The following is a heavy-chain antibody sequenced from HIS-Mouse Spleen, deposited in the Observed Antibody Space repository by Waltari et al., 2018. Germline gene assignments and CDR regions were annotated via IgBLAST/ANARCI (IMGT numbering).Heavy chain of an antibody. CDR2: KNPDRGTT. CDR3: ARGSGPTVTQSAFDI. Sequence: QVQLVQSGAEVKKPGASVKVSCKASGYTFTSYDINWVRQATGQGLEWMGWKNPDRGTTGYAQKVQGRVTMTRNTSISTAYMELSSLRSEDTAVYYCARGSGPTVTQSAFDIWGQGTMVTVSS. J-gene: IGHJ3*02. CDR1: GYTFTSYD. D-gene: IGHD4-17*01. V-gene: IGHV1-8*01.